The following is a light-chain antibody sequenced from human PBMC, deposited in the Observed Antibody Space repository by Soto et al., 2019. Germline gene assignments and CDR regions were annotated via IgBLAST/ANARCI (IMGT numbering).Light chain of an antibody. CDR1: SSDVGNFNY. V-gene: IGLV2-14*01. CDR3: SSYTTSASRV. J-gene: IGLJ2*01. CDR2: EVS. Sequence: QSALSQPASVSGSPGQTLTISCTGTSSDVGNFNYVSWYQQHPGEAPRLIIYEVSNRPSGISNRFSGSKSGNRASLTISGLQPEGEADYYCSSYTTSASRVFGGGTKVTVL.